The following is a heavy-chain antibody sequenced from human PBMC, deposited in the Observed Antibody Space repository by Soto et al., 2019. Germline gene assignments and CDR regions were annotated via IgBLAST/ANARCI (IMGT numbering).Heavy chain of an antibody. CDR3: ARDPYIVVVPAAIPHWFDP. CDR1: GYTFTSYG. CDR2: ISAYNGNT. D-gene: IGHD2-2*02. Sequence: QVQLVQSGAEVKKPGASVKVSCKASGYTFTSYGISWVRQAPGQGLEWMGWISAYNGNTNYAQKLQGRVTMTTDTSTSTAYMELRSLRSADTAVYYCARDPYIVVVPAAIPHWFDPWGQGTLVTVSS. J-gene: IGHJ5*02. V-gene: IGHV1-18*01.